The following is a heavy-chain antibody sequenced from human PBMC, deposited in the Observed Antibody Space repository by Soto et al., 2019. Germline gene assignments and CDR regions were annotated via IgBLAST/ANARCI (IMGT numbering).Heavy chain of an antibody. V-gene: IGHV3-33*01. CDR3: ARAYGDYGYYMDV. D-gene: IGHD4-17*01. Sequence: PGGSLRLSCAASGFTFSSYGMHWVRQAPGKGLEWVAVIWYDGSSKYYADSVKGRFTISRDNSKNTLYLQMNSLRAEDTAVYYCARAYGDYGYYMDVWGKGTTVTVSS. CDR1: GFTFSSYG. J-gene: IGHJ6*03. CDR2: IWYDGSSK.